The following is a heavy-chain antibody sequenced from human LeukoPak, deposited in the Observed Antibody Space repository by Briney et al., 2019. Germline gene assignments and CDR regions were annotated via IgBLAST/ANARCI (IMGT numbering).Heavy chain of an antibody. CDR3: AREDYDILTGYSPERNWFDP. V-gene: IGHV4-59*01. D-gene: IGHD3-9*01. J-gene: IGHJ5*02. CDR2: IYYSGST. Sequence: SETLSLTCTVSGGSISSYYWSWIRQPPGKGLEWMGYIYYSGSTNYNPSLKSRVTISVDTSKNQFSLKLSSVTAADTAVYYCAREDYDILTGYSPERNWFDPWGQGTLVTVSS. CDR1: GGSISSYY.